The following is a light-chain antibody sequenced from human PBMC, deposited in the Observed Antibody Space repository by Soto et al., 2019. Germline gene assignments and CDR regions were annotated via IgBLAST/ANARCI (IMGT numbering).Light chain of an antibody. CDR3: QQSYSTPRT. CDR2: AAS. CDR1: QSISSY. J-gene: IGKJ1*01. Sequence: DIQMTQSPSSLSASVGDRVTITCRASQSISSYLNWYQQKPGKAPKLLIYAASSLQSGVPSRFSGSGSGTDRELTISSLQPEDFATYYCQQSYSTPRTFGQGTKVEIK. V-gene: IGKV1-39*01.